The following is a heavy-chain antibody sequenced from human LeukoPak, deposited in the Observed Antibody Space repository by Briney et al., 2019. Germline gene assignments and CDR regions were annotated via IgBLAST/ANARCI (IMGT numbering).Heavy chain of an antibody. D-gene: IGHD3-3*01. CDR2: INPNSGGA. Sequence: VASVKVSCKASGYTFTDYYIHWVRQAPGQGLEWMGWINPNSGGANYAQKFQGRVTMTRDTSISTAYMELSRLRSDDTAVYYCARGHILEWLSNGNLGSDFDYWGQGTLVTVSS. CDR1: GYTFTDYY. J-gene: IGHJ4*02. V-gene: IGHV1-2*02. CDR3: ARGHILEWLSNGNLGSDFDY.